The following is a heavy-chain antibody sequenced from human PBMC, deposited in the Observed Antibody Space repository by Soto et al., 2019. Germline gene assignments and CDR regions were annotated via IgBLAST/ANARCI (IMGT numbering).Heavy chain of an antibody. V-gene: IGHV2-5*02. CDR1: GFSLSTSGVG. CDR3: LGYCISTSCPEDAFDI. D-gene: IGHD2-2*01. Sequence: EAGPTVVNPTQTLTLTCTFSGFSLSTSGVGVGWIRQPPGKALEWLALIYWDDDKRYSPSLKSRLTITKDTSKNQVVLTMTNMDPVDTATYYCLGYCISTSCPEDAFDIWGQGTMVTVSS. CDR2: IYWDDDK. J-gene: IGHJ3*02.